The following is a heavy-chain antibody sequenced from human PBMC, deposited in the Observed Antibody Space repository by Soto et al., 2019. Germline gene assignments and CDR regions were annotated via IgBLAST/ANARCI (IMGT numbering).Heavy chain of an antibody. J-gene: IGHJ6*02. CDR1: GDSLRGQS. CDR3: AREDSYGWSGESLDV. V-gene: IGHV4-34*01. D-gene: IGHD6-19*01. Sequence: QVQLQQWGAGLLKASETLSLTCAVVGDSLRGQSWNWIRQSPGKGLEWIGEIDQSGGTNYNPSLKSRAIISDDTSKTQFSLTLTSVTAADTAVYYCAREDSYGWSGESLDVWGHGTTVTVSS. CDR2: IDQSGGT.